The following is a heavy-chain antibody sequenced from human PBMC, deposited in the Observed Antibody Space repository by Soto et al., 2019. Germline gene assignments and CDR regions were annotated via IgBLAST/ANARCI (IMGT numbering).Heavy chain of an antibody. J-gene: IGHJ4*02. CDR2: INHSGST. CDR3: ATDNKGYYDFDY. CDR1: GGSFSGYY. V-gene: IGHV4-34*01. D-gene: IGHD3-10*01. Sequence: LSLTCAVYGGSFSGYYWSWIRQPPGKGLEWIGEINHSGSTNYNPSLKSRVTISVDTSRNQFSLKLSSVTAADTAVYYCATDNKGYYDFDYWGQGALVTVSS.